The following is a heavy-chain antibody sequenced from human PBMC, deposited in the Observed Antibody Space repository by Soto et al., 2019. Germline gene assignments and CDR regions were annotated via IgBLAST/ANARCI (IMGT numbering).Heavy chain of an antibody. CDR2: INSDGSST. V-gene: IGHV3-74*01. J-gene: IGHJ4*02. CDR3: ARIGGDSIAARPFDY. CDR1: GFTFSSYW. Sequence: EVQLVESGGGLVQPGGSLRLSCAASGFTFSSYWMHWVRQAPGKGLVWVLRINSDGSSTSYADSVKGRFTISRDNAKNTLYLQMNSLRAEDTAVYYCARIGGDSIAARPFDYWGQGTLVTVSS. D-gene: IGHD6-6*01.